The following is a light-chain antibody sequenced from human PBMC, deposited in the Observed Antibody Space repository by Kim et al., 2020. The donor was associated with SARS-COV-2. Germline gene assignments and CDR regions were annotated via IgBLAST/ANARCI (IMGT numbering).Light chain of an antibody. J-gene: IGKJ1*01. V-gene: IGKV1-8*01. CDR3: QQYYSYPPWT. CDR1: QGISSY. CDR2: AAS. Sequence: STGDRVTITCRASQGISSYLAGYQQQPGKAPKLLIYAASTLQSGVPSRFSGSGSGTDFTLTISCLQSEDFATYYCQQYYSYPPWTFGQGTKVEIK.